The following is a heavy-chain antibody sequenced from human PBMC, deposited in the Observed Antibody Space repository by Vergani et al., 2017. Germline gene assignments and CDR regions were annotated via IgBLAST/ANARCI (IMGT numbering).Heavy chain of an antibody. CDR3: ARELADIVATPALSN. CDR2: INHSGST. V-gene: IGHV4-34*01. CDR1: GGSFSGYY. Sequence: QVQLQQWGAGLLKPSETLSLTCAVYGGSFSGYYWSWIRQPPGKGLEWIGEINHSGSTNYNPSLKSRVTISVDTSKNQFSLKLSSVTAADTAVYYCARELADIVATPALSNWGQGTLVTVSS. J-gene: IGHJ4*02. D-gene: IGHD5-12*01.